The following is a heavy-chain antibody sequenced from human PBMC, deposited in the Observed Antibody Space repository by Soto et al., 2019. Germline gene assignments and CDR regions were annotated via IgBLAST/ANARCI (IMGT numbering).Heavy chain of an antibody. Sequence: GGSLRLSCAASGFTFSSYVMSWVRQAPGKGLEWVSAISGSGGSTYYADSVKGRFTISRDNSKNTLYLQMNSLRAEDTAVYYCASQTLVLRFLEWLNCWGQGTLVTVSS. CDR2: ISGSGGST. CDR1: GFTFSSYV. V-gene: IGHV3-23*01. D-gene: IGHD3-3*01. CDR3: ASQTLVLRFLEWLNC. J-gene: IGHJ4*02.